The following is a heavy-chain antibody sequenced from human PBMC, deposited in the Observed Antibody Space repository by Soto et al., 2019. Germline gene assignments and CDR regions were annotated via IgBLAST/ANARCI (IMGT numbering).Heavy chain of an antibody. J-gene: IGHJ5*02. Sequence: SGPTLVNPTQTLTLTCTFSGFSLSTSGVGVGWIRQPPGKALEWLALIYWNNEKSYSPSLKSRLTITKDTSKNQVVLTMTNMDPVDTATYYCAHHPYDFWSGDGGWFDPWGQGTLVTVSS. D-gene: IGHD3-3*01. CDR2: IYWNNEK. CDR1: GFSLSTSGVG. CDR3: AHHPYDFWSGDGGWFDP. V-gene: IGHV2-5*01.